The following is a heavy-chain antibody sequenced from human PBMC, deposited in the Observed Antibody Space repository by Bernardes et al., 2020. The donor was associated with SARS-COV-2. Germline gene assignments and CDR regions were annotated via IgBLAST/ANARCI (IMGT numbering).Heavy chain of an antibody. V-gene: IGHV3-74*01. CDR2: INEDGTIT. D-gene: IGHD2-15*01. J-gene: IGHJ4*02. CDR1: GWTFRSFW. Sequence: LRLSCAASGWTFRSFWMHWVRQVPGKGLVWVSRINEDGTITDYADSVKGRFTISRDNARNTLFLQMNSLRAEDTAVYYCVRDVVGKEDFWGQGTLVTVSS. CDR3: VRDVVGKEDF.